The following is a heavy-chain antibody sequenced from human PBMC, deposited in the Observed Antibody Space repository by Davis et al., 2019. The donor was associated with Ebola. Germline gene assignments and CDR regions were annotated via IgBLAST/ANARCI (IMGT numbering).Heavy chain of an antibody. CDR1: GFTLSSYS. J-gene: IGHJ4*02. CDR2: INHSGST. V-gene: IGHV4-34*01. Sequence: ESLKISCAASGFTLSSYSMNWVRQPPGKRLEWIGEINHSGSTNYNPSLKSRVTISVDTSKNQFSLKLSSVTAADTAVYYCARGPSVRGFDYWGQGTLVTVSS. CDR3: ARGPSVRGFDY. D-gene: IGHD3-10*01.